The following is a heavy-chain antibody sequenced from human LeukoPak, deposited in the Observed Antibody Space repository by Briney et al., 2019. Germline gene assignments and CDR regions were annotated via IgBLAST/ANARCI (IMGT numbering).Heavy chain of an antibody. CDR1: GFTFSSYS. Sequence: GGSLRLSCAASGFTFSSYSMNWVRQAPGKGLEWVSYISSSSTIYYADSVKGRFTISRDNSKNTVYLQMNSLRAEDTAVYFCAKEYGYDYNYFYSMDVWGTGTTVTISS. V-gene: IGHV3-48*01. J-gene: IGHJ6*03. CDR3: AKEYGYDYNYFYSMDV. D-gene: IGHD1-1*01. CDR2: ISSSSTI.